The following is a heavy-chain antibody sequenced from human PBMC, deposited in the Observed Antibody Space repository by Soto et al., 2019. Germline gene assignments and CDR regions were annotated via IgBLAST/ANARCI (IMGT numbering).Heavy chain of an antibody. CDR2: IIPIFGTA. CDR1: GYTFTSYA. D-gene: IGHD2-15*01. V-gene: IGHV1-69*13. CDR3: ARDRCSGGSCYPRPTSFDY. J-gene: IGHJ4*02. Sequence: GASVKVSCKASGYTFTSYAISWARQAPGQGLEWMGGIIPIFGTANYAQKFQGRVTITADESTSTAYMELSSLRSEDTAVYYCARDRCSGGSCYPRPTSFDYWGQGTLVTVSS.